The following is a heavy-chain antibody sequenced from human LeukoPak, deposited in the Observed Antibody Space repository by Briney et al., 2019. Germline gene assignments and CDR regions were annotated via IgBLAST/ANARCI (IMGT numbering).Heavy chain of an antibody. Sequence: GGSLRLSCAASGFTFSSYAMSWVRQAPGKGLEWVSAISGSGGSTYYADSVKGRFTISRDNSKNTLYLQMNSLRAEDTAVYYCAKDYDFWSGRLHYFDYWGRGTLVTVSS. J-gene: IGHJ4*02. CDR2: ISGSGGST. D-gene: IGHD3-3*01. CDR1: GFTFSSYA. CDR3: AKDYDFWSGRLHYFDY. V-gene: IGHV3-23*01.